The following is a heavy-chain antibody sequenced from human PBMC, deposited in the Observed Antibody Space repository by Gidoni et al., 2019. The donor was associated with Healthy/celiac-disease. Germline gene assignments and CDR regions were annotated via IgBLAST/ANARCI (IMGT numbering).Heavy chain of an antibody. CDR2: SSGSGGST. D-gene: IGHD3-16*01. Sequence: VQLLESGGCLLQPGGSLRLSCAASGFTFSSYAMRWVRQAPGKGLEWVSDSSGSGGSTYYADSVKGRFTISRDNSKNTLYLQMNSLRAEDTAVYYCAKAARRRFGGGYFDYWGQGTLVTVSS. CDR1: GFTFSSYA. J-gene: IGHJ4*02. V-gene: IGHV3-23*01. CDR3: AKAARRRFGGGYFDY.